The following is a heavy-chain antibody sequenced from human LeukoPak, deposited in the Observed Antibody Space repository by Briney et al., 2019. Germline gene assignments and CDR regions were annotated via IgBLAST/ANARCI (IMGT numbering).Heavy chain of an antibody. CDR2: ISGSGAST. V-gene: IGHV3-23*01. D-gene: IGHD6-19*01. CDR3: ARKSGWYDY. J-gene: IGHJ4*02. Sequence: GALNLSLAASGFPFSSYAISWVRPAPGKGLEWVSAISGSGASTYYADSVKGRFTISRDNSKNTLYLQMNSLRVEDTAVYYCARKSGWYDYWGQGTLVTVSS. CDR1: GFPFSSYA.